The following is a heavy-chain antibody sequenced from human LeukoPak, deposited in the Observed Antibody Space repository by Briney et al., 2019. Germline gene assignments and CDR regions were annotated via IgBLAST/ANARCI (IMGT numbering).Heavy chain of an antibody. Sequence: ASVKLSCKASGYTFTSYYMHWARHAPGQGLGWMGWINPNSGGTNYAQKFQGRVTMTRDTSISTAYMELSRLRSDDTAVYYCARRPPLRSSGYYPFDYWGQGTLVTVSS. D-gene: IGHD3-22*01. CDR3: ARRPPLRSSGYYPFDY. J-gene: IGHJ4*02. CDR1: GYTFTSYY. CDR2: INPNSGGT. V-gene: IGHV1-2*02.